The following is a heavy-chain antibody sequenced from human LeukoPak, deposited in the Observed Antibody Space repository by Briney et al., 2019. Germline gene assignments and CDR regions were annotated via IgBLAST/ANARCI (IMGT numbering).Heavy chain of an antibody. CDR2: IYSGGNT. J-gene: IGHJ5*02. V-gene: IGHV3-66*04. Sequence: LSLTCAVSGGSISGGGYSWSWVRQAPGKGLEWASVIYSGGNTYHADSVKGRFSISRDNSKNTVYLQMNGLRVEDTAVYYCARLVTGPTVINSGWLDPCGPGTLVTGS. CDR1: GGSISGGGYS. CDR3: ARLVTGPTVINSGWLDP. D-gene: IGHD4-23*01.